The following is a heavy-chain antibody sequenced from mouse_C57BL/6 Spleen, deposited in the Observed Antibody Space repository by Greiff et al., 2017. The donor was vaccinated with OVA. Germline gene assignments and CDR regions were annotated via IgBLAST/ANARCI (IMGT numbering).Heavy chain of an antibody. V-gene: IGHV1-55*01. Sequence: VQLQQSGAELVKPGASVKMSCKASGYTFTSYWITWVKQRPGQGLEWIGDIYPGSGSTNYNEKFKSKATLTVDTSSSTAYMQLSSLTSEDSAVYYCARGGYYYGSSYDYFDYWGQGTTLTVSS. CDR3: ARGGYYYGSSYDYFDY. D-gene: IGHD1-1*01. J-gene: IGHJ2*01. CDR1: GYTFTSYW. CDR2: IYPGSGST.